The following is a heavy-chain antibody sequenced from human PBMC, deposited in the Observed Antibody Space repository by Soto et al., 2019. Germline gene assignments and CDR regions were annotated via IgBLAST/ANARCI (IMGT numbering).Heavy chain of an antibody. J-gene: IGHJ2*01. CDR1: GFSLSTSGVG. D-gene: IGHD3-22*01. Sequence: QITLKESGPPLVKPTQTLTLTCTFSGFSLSTSGVGVGWIRQPPGKALEWLALIYWDDDKRYSPSLKSRPTITTDPSNNPLVLTMTNMDPVDPATYYSAHFTYYLDSSAYYCYFDLWGRGPLVTVSS. CDR2: IYWDDDK. CDR3: AHFTYYLDSSAYYCYFDL. V-gene: IGHV2-5*02.